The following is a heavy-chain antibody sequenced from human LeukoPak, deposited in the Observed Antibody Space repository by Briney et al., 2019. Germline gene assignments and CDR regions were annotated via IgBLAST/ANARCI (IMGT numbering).Heavy chain of an antibody. CDR1: GFTFTKYW. J-gene: IGHJ4*02. D-gene: IGHD4-23*01. CDR2: IKQDGSDK. CDR3: TTDPLYGGPGG. Sequence: GGSLRLSCAASGFTFTKYWMTWVRQAPGKGLEWVGNIKQDGSDKNYMDSVKGRFTISRDNTKNSVYLQMNSLKTEDTAVYYCTTDPLYGGPGGWGQGTLVTVSS. V-gene: IGHV3-7*03.